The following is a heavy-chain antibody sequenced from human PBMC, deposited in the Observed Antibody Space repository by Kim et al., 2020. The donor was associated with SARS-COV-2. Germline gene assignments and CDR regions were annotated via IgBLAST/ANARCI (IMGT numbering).Heavy chain of an antibody. Sequence: GGSLRLSCAASGFSFSDYYMTWIRQAPGKGLEWVAYINSDGSSTDYADSVNGRFTISRDTAKRAVSLQMNSLTPEDTAVYYCVRESGNWGQGTLVTVSS. CDR2: INSDGSST. CDR1: GFSFSDYY. CDR3: VRESGN. D-gene: IGHD3-10*01. V-gene: IGHV3-11*01. J-gene: IGHJ4*02.